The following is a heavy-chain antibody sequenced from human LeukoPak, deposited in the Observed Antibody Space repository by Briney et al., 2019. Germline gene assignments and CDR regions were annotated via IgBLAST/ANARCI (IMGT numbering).Heavy chain of an antibody. V-gene: IGHV4-34*01. CDR2: INHSGST. J-gene: IGHJ6*03. Sequence: PSETLSLTCAVYGGSFSGYYWSWIRQPPGKGLEWIGEINHSGSTNYNPSLKSRVTISVDTSKNQFSLKLSSVTAADTAVYYCAXGXXXDFGVVIAPYYYYYYMDXWGXGXTVT. CDR3: AXGXXXDFGVVIAPYYYYYYMDX. CDR1: GGSFSGYY. D-gene: IGHD3-3*01.